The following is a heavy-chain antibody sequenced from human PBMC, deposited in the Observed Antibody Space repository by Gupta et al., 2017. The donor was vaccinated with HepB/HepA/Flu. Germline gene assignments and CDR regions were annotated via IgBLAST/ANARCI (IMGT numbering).Heavy chain of an antibody. Sequence: QAQLVQSGAPVKKPTSSVKASCTASGGTSSCHAIRGVRQAPREGLEWMGGIIPIFGTANYAQKFQGRVTITADESTSTAYMELSSLRSEDTAVYYCARVTNKAPTVVTPWVDFGDALDYWGQGTLVTVSS. J-gene: IGHJ4*02. CDR2: IIPIFGTA. CDR3: ARVTNKAPTVVTPWVDFGDALDY. CDR1: GGTSSCHA. D-gene: IGHD4-23*01. V-gene: IGHV1-69*01.